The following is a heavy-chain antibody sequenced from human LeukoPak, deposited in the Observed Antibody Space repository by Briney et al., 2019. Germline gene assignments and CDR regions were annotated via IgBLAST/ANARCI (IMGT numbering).Heavy chain of an antibody. Sequence: ASVKVSCKASGYSFTNYGFNWVRQAPGQGLEWMGWISAYNGNTNYAQKLQGRVTMTTDTSTTTAYMELRSLRSDDTAVYYCARGLPGDAFDIWGQGTMVTVSS. CDR1: GYSFTNYG. D-gene: IGHD2-15*01. V-gene: IGHV1-18*01. J-gene: IGHJ3*02. CDR3: ARGLPGDAFDI. CDR2: ISAYNGNT.